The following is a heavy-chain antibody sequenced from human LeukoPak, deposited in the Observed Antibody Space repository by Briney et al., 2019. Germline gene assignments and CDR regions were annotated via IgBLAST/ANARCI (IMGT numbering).Heavy chain of an antibody. D-gene: IGHD3-22*01. V-gene: IGHV4-59*01. CDR3: ARGYYDSRGDSNTFDI. CDR1: GASISSSY. CDR2: INYSGNT. Sequence: SETLSLTCAVSGASISSSYWSWIRQPPGKGLEWIGYINYSGNTKYNPSLESRVTISVDASNNQFSLRLSSVTAAETAFYYCARGYYDSRGDSNTFDIWGQGTLVTVSS. J-gene: IGHJ3*02.